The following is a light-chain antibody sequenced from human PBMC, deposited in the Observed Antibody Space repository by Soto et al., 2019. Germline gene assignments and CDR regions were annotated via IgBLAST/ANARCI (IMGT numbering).Light chain of an antibody. J-gene: IGKJ3*01. Sequence: DIQMTQSPSTRSASAGDRVTITCRASQSISTWLAWYQQKPGKAPKLLISKASSLESGVPSRFSGSGSGTEFTLTISSLQPDDFATYYCQQYNSYLFTFGPGTKVEIK. CDR2: KAS. CDR3: QQYNSYLFT. V-gene: IGKV1-5*03. CDR1: QSISTW.